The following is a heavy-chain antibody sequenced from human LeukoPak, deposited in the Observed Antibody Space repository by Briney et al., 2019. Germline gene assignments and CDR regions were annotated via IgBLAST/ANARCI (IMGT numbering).Heavy chain of an antibody. Sequence: GGSLRLSCAASGFTFSAYYPSWIRQAPRGRLEWVSYISSSGSTIYYADSVKGRFTISRDNAKNSLYLQMNSLRAEDTAVYYCASTYGSGSSQFDYWGQGTLVTVSS. V-gene: IGHV3-11*01. D-gene: IGHD3-10*01. CDR2: ISSSGSTI. J-gene: IGHJ4*02. CDR3: ASTYGSGSSQFDY. CDR1: GFTFSAYY.